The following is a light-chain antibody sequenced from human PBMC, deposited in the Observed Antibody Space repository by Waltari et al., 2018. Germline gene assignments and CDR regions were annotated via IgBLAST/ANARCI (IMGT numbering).Light chain of an antibody. J-gene: IGLJ1*01. Sequence: QSALTQPRSVSGSPGQSVTISCTGTTSDVGGYHYVSWFQQHPAKAPKLIIYDVSERPHGCPDRFSGSKSDNTASLTISGLQAEDEADYYCCSYAGSYTYVFGSGTKVTVL. CDR2: DVS. CDR3: CSYAGSYTYV. V-gene: IGLV2-11*01. CDR1: TSDVGGYHY.